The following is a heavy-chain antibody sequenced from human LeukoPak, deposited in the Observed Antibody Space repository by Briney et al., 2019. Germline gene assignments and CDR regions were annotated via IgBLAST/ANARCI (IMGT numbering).Heavy chain of an antibody. CDR3: ARPAWFDP. CDR2: INRSGST. Sequence: SETLSPTCALYGGSFSDYYWSWIRQPPGQGLEWIGEINRSGSTNYNPSLRGRVTISVDTSKNQFSLKLSSMTAADTAVYYCARPAWFDPWGQGTLVTVSS. V-gene: IGHV4-34*01. CDR1: GGSFSDYY. J-gene: IGHJ5*02.